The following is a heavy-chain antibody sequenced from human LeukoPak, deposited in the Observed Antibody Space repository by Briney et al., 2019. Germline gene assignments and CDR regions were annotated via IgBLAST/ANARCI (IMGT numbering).Heavy chain of an antibody. D-gene: IGHD3/OR15-3a*01. CDR1: GDSVSSKSAS. Sequence: SQTLSLTCAISGDSVSSKSASWNWIRQSPSRGLEWLGRTYSRSKWFDDYAVSVKSRMTINPDTSKNQFSLHLTSVTPDDTAVYYCARGTGGLDYWGQGTLVTVSS. CDR2: TYSRSKWFD. J-gene: IGHJ4*02. V-gene: IGHV6-1*01. CDR3: ARGTGGLDY.